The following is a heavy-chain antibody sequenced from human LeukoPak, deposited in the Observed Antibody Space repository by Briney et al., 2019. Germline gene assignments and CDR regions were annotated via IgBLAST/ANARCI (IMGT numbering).Heavy chain of an antibody. CDR2: INHSGST. D-gene: IGHD4-11*01. CDR1: GGSFSGYY. J-gene: IGHJ5*02. Sequence: SETLSLTCAVYGGSFSGYYWNWIRQPPGKGLQWIGEINHSGSTNYNPSLKSRVTISVDTSKNQFSLKLSSVTAADTAVYYCARGLRYSKRMVRFDPWGQGTLVTVSS. V-gene: IGHV4-34*01. CDR3: ARGLRYSKRMVRFDP.